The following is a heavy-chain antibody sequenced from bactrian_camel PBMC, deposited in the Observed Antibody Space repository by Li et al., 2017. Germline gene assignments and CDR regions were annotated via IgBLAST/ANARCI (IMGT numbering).Heavy chain of an antibody. CDR1: GTTVRSHC. CDR3: AKAYVVAGTFGY. V-gene: IGHV3S1*01. D-gene: IGHD6*01. J-gene: IGHJ6*01. Sequence: VQLVESGGGTVQAGGSLRLSCEVSGTTVRSHCMAWFRQAPGKEREWVSSISTAGSTSYADSVEGRFTISKDKAKDMVYLQLNDLQTEDTAMYYCAKAYVVAGTFGYWGQGTQVTVS. CDR2: ISTAGST.